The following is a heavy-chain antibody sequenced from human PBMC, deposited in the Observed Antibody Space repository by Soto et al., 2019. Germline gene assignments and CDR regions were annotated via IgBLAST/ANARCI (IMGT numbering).Heavy chain of an antibody. CDR2: LHWCDDK. CDR1: GFSLNTNAVG. CDR3: AHRRVRYSGGETFDS. D-gene: IGHD6-19*01. V-gene: IGHV2-5*01. Sequence: QITLKESGPTLVKPTQTLTLTCTFSGFSLNTNAVGVAWIRQPPGKALEWLALLHWCDDKRYSPSLKSRLTITTYTSKNPVVLTMTNMDHEDTDTYYCAHRRVRYSGGETFDSWGQGTLVTVSS. J-gene: IGHJ4*02.